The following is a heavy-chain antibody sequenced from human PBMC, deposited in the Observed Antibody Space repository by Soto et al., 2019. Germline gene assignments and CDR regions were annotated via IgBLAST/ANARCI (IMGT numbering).Heavy chain of an antibody. V-gene: IGHV4-39*01. CDR2: MYYSGRT. J-gene: IGHJ6*02. Sequence: SETLSLTCTVSGASISSSNYYWGWIRQPPGRGLEWIGTMYYSGRTYYNPSLKSRVTTSVDTSKNQFSLKLSAVTATDTAVYYCARHGNTVTTGYYYGMDVWGQGTTVTVS. D-gene: IGHD4-17*01. CDR1: GASISSSNYY. CDR3: ARHGNTVTTGYYYGMDV.